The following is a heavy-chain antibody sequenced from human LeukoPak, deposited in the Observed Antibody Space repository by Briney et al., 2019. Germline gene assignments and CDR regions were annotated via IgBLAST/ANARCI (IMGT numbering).Heavy chain of an antibody. Sequence: PSETLSLTCTVSGGSISSYYWTWIRQPPGKGLGWIGFIYYSGRTNYNPSLKSRVTILVDTSKNQFSLRLSSVTAADTAVYYCARTGSYDTNGLDSWGQGTLVIVSS. CDR2: IYYSGRT. D-gene: IGHD2-8*01. CDR1: GGSISSYY. CDR3: ARTGSYDTNGLDS. J-gene: IGHJ4*02. V-gene: IGHV4-59*08.